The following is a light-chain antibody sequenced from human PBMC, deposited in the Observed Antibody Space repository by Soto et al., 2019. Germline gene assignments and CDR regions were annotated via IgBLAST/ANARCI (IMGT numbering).Light chain of an antibody. CDR1: HTISSSY. CDR2: GIS. J-gene: IGKJ1*01. V-gene: IGKV3-20*01. Sequence: EIVLTQSPGTLSLSPGERATLSCRASHTISSSYLAWYQQKPGQAPRLLMYGISRRATGIPDRFSGSGSGTDVTLTIIRLEPEDFAVYYCHQYVTESPRTVGQGTKVEIK. CDR3: HQYVTESPRT.